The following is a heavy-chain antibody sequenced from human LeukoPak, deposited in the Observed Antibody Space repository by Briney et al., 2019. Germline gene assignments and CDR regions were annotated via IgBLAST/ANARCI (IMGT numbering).Heavy chain of an antibody. D-gene: IGHD5-12*01. V-gene: IGHV1-69*04. CDR3: AREMATIKGNNWFDP. Sequence: SVKVPCKASGGTFSSYAISWVRQAPGQGLEWMGRIIPILGIANYAQKFQGRVTITADKSTSTAYMELSSLRSEDTAVYYCAREMATIKGNNWFDPWGQGTLVTVSS. CDR2: IIPILGIA. J-gene: IGHJ5*02. CDR1: GGTFSSYA.